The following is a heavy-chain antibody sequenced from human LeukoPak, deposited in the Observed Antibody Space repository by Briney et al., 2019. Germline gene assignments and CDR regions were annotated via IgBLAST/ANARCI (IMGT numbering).Heavy chain of an antibody. Sequence: SVKVSCKASGGTFSSYAISWVRQAPGQGLEWMGGIIPIFGTANYAQKFQGRVTITADESTSTAYMELSSLRSEDTAVYYCARENLYYGDYHLGFDYWGRGTLVTVSS. CDR2: IIPIFGTA. V-gene: IGHV1-69*13. D-gene: IGHD4-17*01. CDR1: GGTFSSYA. J-gene: IGHJ4*02. CDR3: ARENLYYGDYHLGFDY.